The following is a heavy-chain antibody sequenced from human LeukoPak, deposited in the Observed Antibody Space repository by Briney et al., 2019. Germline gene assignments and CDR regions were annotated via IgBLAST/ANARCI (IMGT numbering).Heavy chain of an antibody. Sequence: SETLSLTCTVSGASFSSGSYYWSWIRQPPGKGLEWIGYIYYSGSTNYNPSLKSRVTISVDTSKNQFSLKLSSVTAADTAVYYCARGSRGYSYGWGQGSLVTVSS. D-gene: IGHD5-18*01. CDR1: GASFSSGSYY. J-gene: IGHJ4*02. CDR2: IYYSGST. V-gene: IGHV4-61*01. CDR3: ARGSRGYSYG.